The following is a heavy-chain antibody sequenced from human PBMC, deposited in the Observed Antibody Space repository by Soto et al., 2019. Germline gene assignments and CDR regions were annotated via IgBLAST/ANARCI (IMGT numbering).Heavy chain of an antibody. V-gene: IGHV4-31*03. Sequence: QVQLQESGPGLVKPSETLSLSCTVSGGSISSRGYYWSWIRRHPEQGLEWIGHISHSGSTYYNPSLKSRISISEDTSKNQFSLKLTSVTAADTAVYYCVRLGNCGGGSCGPIDVWGQGTPLTVSS. CDR2: ISHSGST. D-gene: IGHD2-15*01. CDR3: VRLGNCGGGSCGPIDV. J-gene: IGHJ4*02. CDR1: GGSISSRGYY.